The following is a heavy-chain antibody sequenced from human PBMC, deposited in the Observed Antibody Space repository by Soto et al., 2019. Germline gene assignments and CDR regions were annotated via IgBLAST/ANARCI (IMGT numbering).Heavy chain of an antibody. CDR1: GGSISSGGYY. CDR2: IYYSGST. Sequence: PSETLSLTCTVSGGSISSGGYYWSWIRQHPGKGLEWIGYIYYSGSTYYNPSLKSRVTISVDTSKNQFSLKLSSVTAADTTVYYCATSGSYPYYFDYWGQGTLVTVSS. CDR3: ATSGSYPYYFDY. V-gene: IGHV4-31*03. J-gene: IGHJ4*02. D-gene: IGHD1-26*01.